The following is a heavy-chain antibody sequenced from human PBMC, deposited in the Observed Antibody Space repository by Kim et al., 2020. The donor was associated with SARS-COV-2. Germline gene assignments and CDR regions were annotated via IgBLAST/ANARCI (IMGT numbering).Heavy chain of an antibody. CDR2: IITKTDGGTT. CDR1: GFTFSNAW. V-gene: IGHV3-15*01. J-gene: IGHJ4*02. Sequence: GGSLRLSCAASGFTFSNAWMNWVRQAPGNGLEWVGRIITKTDGGTTDYAAPVKGRFTISRDDSKNTLYLQMNSLKTEDTAIYCCTTARGGHYWGQGTLVIVSS. CDR3: TTARGGHY. D-gene: IGHD3-16*01.